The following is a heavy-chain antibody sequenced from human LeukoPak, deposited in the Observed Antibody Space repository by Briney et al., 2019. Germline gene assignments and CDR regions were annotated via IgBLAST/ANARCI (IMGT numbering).Heavy chain of an antibody. D-gene: IGHD6-13*01. CDR3: AKGSSSWYGSWFDP. CDR1: GFTFSSYS. CDR2: ISRSTSSI. J-gene: IGHJ5*02. V-gene: IGHV3-48*01. Sequence: GGSLRLSCAASGFTFSSYSMNWVRQAPGKGLEWVSHISRSTSSIYYTDSVKGRFTISRDNSKNTLYLQMNSLRAEDTAVYYCAKGSSSWYGSWFDPWGQGTLVTVSS.